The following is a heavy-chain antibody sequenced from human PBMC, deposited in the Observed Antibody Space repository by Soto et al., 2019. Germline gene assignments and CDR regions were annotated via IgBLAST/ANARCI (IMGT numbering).Heavy chain of an antibody. CDR2: ISAYNGNT. V-gene: IGHV1-18*01. Sequence: GASLKVSCKSSGYTFTSYGISWVRQAPGQGLEWMGWISAYNGNTNYAQKLQGRVTMTTDTSTSTAYMELRSLRSDDTAVYYCARDPHGIVVVPAAMYYYYGMDVWGQGTTVTVSS. CDR1: GYTFTSYG. D-gene: IGHD2-2*01. J-gene: IGHJ6*02. CDR3: ARDPHGIVVVPAAMYYYYGMDV.